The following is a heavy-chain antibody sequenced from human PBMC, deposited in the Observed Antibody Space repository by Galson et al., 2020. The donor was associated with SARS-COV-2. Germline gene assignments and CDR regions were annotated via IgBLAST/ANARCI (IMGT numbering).Heavy chain of an antibody. CDR1: GFTFSSYS. CDR2: ISSSSGTI. CDR3: ARGHSSSEDMHYYGMDV. J-gene: IGHJ6*02. Sequence: GGSLRLSCAASGFTFSSYSMNWVRQAPEKGLEWVSYISSSSGTIYYADSVKGRFTIARDNAKNSLHLQMNSLRVEDTAVYYCARGHSSSEDMHYYGMDVWGRGTTVTVSS. D-gene: IGHD6-13*01. V-gene: IGHV3-48*04.